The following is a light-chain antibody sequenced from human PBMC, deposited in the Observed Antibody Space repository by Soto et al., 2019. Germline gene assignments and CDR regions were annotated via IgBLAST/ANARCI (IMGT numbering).Light chain of an antibody. Sequence: EIVLTQSPGTLSLSPGERATLSCRASQSVSSTYLAWYEQKPGQAPRLLIYGASSRATGIPDRFSGSGSGTDFTLPISRVEPEDFAVFYCHQYGSSPWTFGQGTKVEIK. J-gene: IGKJ1*01. CDR2: GAS. CDR3: HQYGSSPWT. V-gene: IGKV3-20*01. CDR1: QSVSSTY.